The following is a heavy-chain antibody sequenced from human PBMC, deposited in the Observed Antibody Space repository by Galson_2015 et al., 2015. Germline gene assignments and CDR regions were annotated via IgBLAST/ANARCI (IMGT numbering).Heavy chain of an antibody. CDR3: ARKGMITLFDY. Sequence: SEPLSLTCPVSGGSISSSSYYWGWIRQPPGKGLEWIGSIYYSGSTYYNPSLKSRVTISEDTSKNQFSLKLSSVTAADTAVYYCARKGMITLFDYWGQGTRVTVSS. CDR2: IYYSGST. J-gene: IGHJ4*02. CDR1: GGSISSSSYY. V-gene: IGHV4-39*01. D-gene: IGHD3-22*01.